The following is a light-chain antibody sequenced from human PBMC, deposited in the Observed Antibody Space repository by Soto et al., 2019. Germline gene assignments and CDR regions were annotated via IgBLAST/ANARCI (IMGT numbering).Light chain of an antibody. V-gene: IGKV3-15*01. J-gene: IGKJ4*01. CDR1: QSVSSN. CDR3: QQYNSWPSLT. Sequence: EIVMTQSPATLSVSPGERATLSCRASQSVSSNLAWYQQKPGQAPRLLIYGASTRATRIPVRFSGSGSGTEFTLTITSLQSEDVAVYYCQQYNSWPSLTFGGGTKVEIK. CDR2: GAS.